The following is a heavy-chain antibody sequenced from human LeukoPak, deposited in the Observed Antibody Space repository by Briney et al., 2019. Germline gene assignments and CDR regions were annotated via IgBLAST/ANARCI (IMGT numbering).Heavy chain of an antibody. D-gene: IGHD3-22*01. Sequence: ASVKVSCKASGGTFSSYAISWVRQAPGQGLEWMGGIIPIFGTANYAQKFQGRVTITTDESTSTAYMELSSLRSEDTAVYYCARNYYDSSGYYDYYYYMDVWGKGTTVTVSS. CDR3: ARNYYDSSGYYDYYYYMDV. CDR2: IIPIFGTA. J-gene: IGHJ6*03. CDR1: GGTFSSYA. V-gene: IGHV1-69*05.